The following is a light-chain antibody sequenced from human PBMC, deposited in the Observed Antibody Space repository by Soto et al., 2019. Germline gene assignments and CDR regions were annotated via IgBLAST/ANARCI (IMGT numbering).Light chain of an antibody. CDR2: AAS. CDR3: QQTYSTPVFT. Sequence: DITVTQSPTSLSASEGDRVTITCRASQNINNYLSWYQHKPGKAPKLLMYAASNLQSGVPSRFSGSGSGTDFTLTISGLQPEDSATYYCQQTYSTPVFTFGPGTKVDVK. CDR1: QNINNY. J-gene: IGKJ3*01. V-gene: IGKV1-39*01.